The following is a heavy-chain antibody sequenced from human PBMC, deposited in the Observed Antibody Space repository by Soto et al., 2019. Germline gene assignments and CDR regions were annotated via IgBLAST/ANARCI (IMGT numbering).Heavy chain of an antibody. Sequence: QVQLVESGGGVVQPGRSLRLSCAASGFTFSSYAMHWVRQAPGKGLEWVAVISYDGSNKYYADSVKGRFTISRDNSKNTLYLQMNSLRAEDTAVYYCARDPPLVVVVAATPYCAYWGQGTLVTVSS. CDR1: GFTFSSYA. J-gene: IGHJ4*02. CDR2: ISYDGSNK. V-gene: IGHV3-30-3*01. D-gene: IGHD2-15*01. CDR3: ARDPPLVVVVAATPYCAY.